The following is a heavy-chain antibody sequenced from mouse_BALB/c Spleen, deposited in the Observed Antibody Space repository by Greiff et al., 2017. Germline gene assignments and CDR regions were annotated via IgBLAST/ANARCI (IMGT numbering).Heavy chain of an antibody. J-gene: IGHJ4*01. D-gene: IGHD2-2*01. CDR1: GFTFSSYA. CDR3: ARGQIYYGNDDDMDY. V-gene: IGHV5-6-5*01. Sequence: EVQLVESGGGLVKPGGSLKLSCAASGFTFSSYAMSSVRQTPEQRLEWVASISSGGSTYYPDSVKGRFTISRDNARNILYLQMSSMRSEDTAMYYCARGQIYYGNDDDMDYWGQGTSVTVSS. CDR2: ISSGGST.